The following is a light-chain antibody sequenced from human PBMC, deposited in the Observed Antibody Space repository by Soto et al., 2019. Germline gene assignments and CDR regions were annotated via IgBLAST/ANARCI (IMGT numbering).Light chain of an antibody. Sequence: EIVLTQSPATLSLSPGERATLSCSASQSVRGYLAWYQHRPGQATSLLSFDASNRATGIPARFSGSGSGTKFTHTISRLEPEDFAVYDCKQYGSSPRQFGQGTKGEIK. CDR2: DAS. V-gene: IGKV3-20*01. CDR3: KQYGSSPRQ. J-gene: IGKJ1*01. CDR1: QSVRGY.